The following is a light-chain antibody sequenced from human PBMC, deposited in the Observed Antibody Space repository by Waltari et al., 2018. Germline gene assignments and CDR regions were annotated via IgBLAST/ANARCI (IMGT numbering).Light chain of an antibody. V-gene: IGLV2-8*01. CDR1: NSDVGPYNY. J-gene: IGLJ2*01. CDR3: TSYGGVNVLGVL. Sequence: QSALTQPPSASGSPGQSVTISCAGTNSDVGPYNYVSWYQHHPGKAPKLLIYGVTERLPGVPDRFSGSKSGTTASLTVSGLQADDEADYYCTSYGGVNVLGVLFGGGTKLTVL. CDR2: GVT.